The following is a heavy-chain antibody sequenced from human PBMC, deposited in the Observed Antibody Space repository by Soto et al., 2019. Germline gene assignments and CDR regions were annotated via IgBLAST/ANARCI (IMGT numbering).Heavy chain of an antibody. Sequence: QVQLEQSGAEVKKPGSSVKVSCKASGGTFNTFAISWVRQAPGQGLEWIGGIIPIFETANYAQRLQDRLTITADESTRTAYMELSRLTSDYTAIYFCATSTSSSWQNDYWGRGTLVVVSS. J-gene: IGHJ4*02. CDR2: IIPIFETA. D-gene: IGHD6-13*01. CDR3: ATSTSSSWQNDY. CDR1: GGTFNTFA. V-gene: IGHV1-69*01.